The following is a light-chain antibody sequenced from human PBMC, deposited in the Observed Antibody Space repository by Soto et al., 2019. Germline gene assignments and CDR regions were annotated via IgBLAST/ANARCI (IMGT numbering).Light chain of an antibody. CDR1: QAVNTR. CDR3: HQRQSWPRT. Sequence: EIVLTQSPATLSSFPVDRVTLSCRASQAVNTRLAWYQHKPGQAPRLLIYLASNRAAGVPARFSGSGSGTDFTLTISDVEPEDFAVYYCHQRQSWPRTCGQGTKVDIK. J-gene: IGKJ1*01. V-gene: IGKV3-11*01. CDR2: LAS.